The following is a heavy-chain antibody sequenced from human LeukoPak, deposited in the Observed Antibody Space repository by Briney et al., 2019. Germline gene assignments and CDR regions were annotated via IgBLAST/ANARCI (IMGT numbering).Heavy chain of an antibody. CDR2: IYYSGST. V-gene: IGHV4-39*07. Sequence: SETLSLTCTVSGGSISSSSYYWGWIRQPPGKGLEWIGSIYYSGSTYYNPSLKSRVTISVDTSKNQFSLKLSSVTAADTAVYYCARDGERQWLIGAWGQGTLVAVSS. J-gene: IGHJ5*02. D-gene: IGHD6-19*01. CDR3: ARDGERQWLIGA. CDR1: GGSISSSSYY.